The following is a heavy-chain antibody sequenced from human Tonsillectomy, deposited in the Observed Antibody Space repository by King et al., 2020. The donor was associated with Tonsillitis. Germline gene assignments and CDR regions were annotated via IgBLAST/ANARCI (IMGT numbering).Heavy chain of an antibody. CDR2: ISGSGGST. CDR3: AKGGDCSXXXXYKXGMDV. V-gene: IGHV3-23*04. Sequence: VQLVESGGGLVQPGGSLRLSCAASGFTFSSYAMSWVRQAPGKGLEWVSAISGSGGSTYXADSVKGRXTXSRENSKNTXYLPMNSLTAGDTAVYYCAKGGDCSXXXXYKXGMDVWGQGXTVTVSS. J-gene: IGHJ6*02. CDR1: GFTFSSYA. D-gene: IGHD2-2*02.